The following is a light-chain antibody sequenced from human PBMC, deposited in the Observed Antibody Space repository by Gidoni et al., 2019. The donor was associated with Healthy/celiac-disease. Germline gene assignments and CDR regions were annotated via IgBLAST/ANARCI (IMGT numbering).Light chain of an antibody. CDR3: QQYNNWSERT. V-gene: IGKV3-15*01. Sequence: EIVMTQSPATLSVSPGERATLSCRASQSVSSNLAWYQQKPGQAPRLLIYGASSGSGTEFTLTISSLQSEDFAVYYCQQYNNWSERTFGQGPKVEIK. CDR2: GAS. J-gene: IGKJ1*01. CDR1: QSVSSN.